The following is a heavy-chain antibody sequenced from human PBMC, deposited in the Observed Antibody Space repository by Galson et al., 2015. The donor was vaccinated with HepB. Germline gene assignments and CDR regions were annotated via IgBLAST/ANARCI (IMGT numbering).Heavy chain of an antibody. CDR1: GYTFTGYY. Sequence: SVKVSCKASGYTFTGYYMHWVRQAPGQGLEWMGWIIPNSGGTNYAQKFQGRVTMTRDTSISTGYMELSRLRSDDTAVYYCVLTKGGSVWYYYWGQGTLVTVSS. CDR3: VLTKGGSVWYYY. V-gene: IGHV1-2*02. D-gene: IGHD6-19*01. J-gene: IGHJ4*02. CDR2: IIPNSGGT.